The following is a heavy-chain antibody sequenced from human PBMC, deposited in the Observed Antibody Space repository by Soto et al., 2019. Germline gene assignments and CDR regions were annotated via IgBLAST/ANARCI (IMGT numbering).Heavy chain of an antibody. D-gene: IGHD6-13*01. Sequence: GGSLRLSCAASGFTFSSYGMHWVRQAPGKGLEWVAVIWYDGSNKYYADSVKGRFTISRDNSKNTLYLQMNSLRAEDTAVYYCAREGIAAAGTTRGPVGAFDIWGQGTMVTVSS. CDR3: AREGIAAAGTTRGPVGAFDI. CDR2: IWYDGSNK. V-gene: IGHV3-33*01. J-gene: IGHJ3*02. CDR1: GFTFSSYG.